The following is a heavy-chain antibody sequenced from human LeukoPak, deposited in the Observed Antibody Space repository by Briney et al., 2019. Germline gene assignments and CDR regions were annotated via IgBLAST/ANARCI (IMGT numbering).Heavy chain of an antibody. CDR2: ISYEGDNK. Sequence: GGSLRLSCAASGFTFSHAWMSWVRQAPGKGLEWVATISYEGDNKYYVDSLKGRFTISRDNSKNTLYLQMNSLRGEDTAVYFCARGRNVVATSGYFDYWGQGTLVTVSS. V-gene: IGHV3-30-3*01. J-gene: IGHJ4*02. CDR3: ARGRNVVATSGYFDY. D-gene: IGHD5-12*01. CDR1: GFTFSHAW.